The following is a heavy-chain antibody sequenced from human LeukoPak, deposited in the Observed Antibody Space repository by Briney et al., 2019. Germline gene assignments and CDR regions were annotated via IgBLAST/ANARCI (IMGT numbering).Heavy chain of an antibody. CDR2: IYHSGST. CDR1: GYSISSGYY. Sequence: SETLSLTCTVSGYSISSGYYWDWIRQPPGKGLEWIGSIYHSGSTYYNPSLKSRVTISVDTSKNQFSLKLSSVTAADTAVYYCARAVPYCSGGSCYANWFDPWGQGTLVTVSS. D-gene: IGHD2-15*01. J-gene: IGHJ5*02. V-gene: IGHV4-38-2*02. CDR3: ARAVPYCSGGSCYANWFDP.